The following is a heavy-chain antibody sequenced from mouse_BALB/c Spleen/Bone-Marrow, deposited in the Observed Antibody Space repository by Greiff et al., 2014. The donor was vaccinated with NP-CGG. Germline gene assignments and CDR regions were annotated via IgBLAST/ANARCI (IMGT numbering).Heavy chain of an antibody. CDR2: IYPGDGDT. J-gene: IGHJ4*01. Sequence: QVQLKESGAELVRPGSSVKISCKASGYTFSSYWMNWVKQRPGQGLEWSGQIYPGDGDTNYNENFRGKATLTADTSSSTAYMRLSSLTSEDSAVDCCAGWAIADALDYWGQGTSVTVSS. V-gene: IGHV1-80*01. CDR3: AGWAIADALDY. CDR1: GYTFSSYW.